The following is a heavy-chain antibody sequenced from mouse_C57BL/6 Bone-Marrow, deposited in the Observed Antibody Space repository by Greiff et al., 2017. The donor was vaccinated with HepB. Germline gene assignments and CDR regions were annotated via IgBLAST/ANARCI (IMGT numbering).Heavy chain of an antibody. Sequence: VQLQQPGAELVMPGASVKLSCKASGYTFTSYWMHWVKQRPGQGLEWIGEIDPSDSYTNYNQKFKGKSTLTVDKSSSTAYMQLSSLTSEDSAVYYCARELWGFDYWGQGTLVTVSA. CDR2: IDPSDSYT. J-gene: IGHJ3*01. V-gene: IGHV1-69*01. CDR3: ARELWGFDY. D-gene: IGHD1-1*02. CDR1: GYTFTSYW.